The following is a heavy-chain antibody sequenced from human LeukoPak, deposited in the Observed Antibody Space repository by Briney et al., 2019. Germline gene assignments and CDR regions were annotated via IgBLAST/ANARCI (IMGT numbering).Heavy chain of an antibody. D-gene: IGHD4-23*01. Sequence: SVKVSCKASGGTLNNYGINWVRQAPGQGLEWMGGIIPIIGAANYALKFQGRVTISADESTSTAYMELNSLRSEDTAVYYCARGNSRWSTPTSSYYYRMDVWGQGTSVTVSS. V-gene: IGHV1-69*13. CDR2: IIPIIGAA. CDR3: ARGNSRWSTPTSSYYYRMDV. CDR1: GGTLNNYG. J-gene: IGHJ6*02.